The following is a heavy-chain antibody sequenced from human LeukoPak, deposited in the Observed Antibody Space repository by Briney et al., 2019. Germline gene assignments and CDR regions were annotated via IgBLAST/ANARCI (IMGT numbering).Heavy chain of an antibody. V-gene: IGHV3-33*06. Sequence: AGGSLRLSCAASGFTFSSYGMHWVRQAPGKGLEWVAVIWYDGSNKYYADSVKGRFTISRDNSKNTLHLQMNSLRAEDTAVYYCAKMTEKSYFDYWGQGTLVTVSS. CDR3: AKMTEKSYFDY. D-gene: IGHD1-14*01. CDR2: IWYDGSNK. CDR1: GFTFSSYG. J-gene: IGHJ4*02.